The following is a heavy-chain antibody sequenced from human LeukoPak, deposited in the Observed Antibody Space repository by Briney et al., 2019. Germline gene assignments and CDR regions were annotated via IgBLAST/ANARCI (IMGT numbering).Heavy chain of an antibody. CDR1: GFTFSSYA. CDR2: ISYDGSNK. Sequence: PGRSLRLSCAASGFTFSSYAMHWVRQAPGKGLEWVAVISYDGSNKYYADSVKGRFTISRDNSKNTLYLQMNSLRAEDTAVYYCARGGYYYDSSGYYYPFDYWGQGTLVTVSS. CDR3: ARGGYYYDSSGYYYPFDY. J-gene: IGHJ4*02. D-gene: IGHD3-22*01. V-gene: IGHV3-30-3*01.